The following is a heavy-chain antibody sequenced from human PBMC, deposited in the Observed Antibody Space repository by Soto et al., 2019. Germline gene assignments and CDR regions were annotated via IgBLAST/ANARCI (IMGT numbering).Heavy chain of an antibody. CDR2: ISYDGSNK. CDR3: ARSIYSFPLLVPAYNYYYYGTDV. Sequence: HPGGSLRLSCAASGFTFSSYAMHWVRQAPGKGLEWVAVISYDGSNKYYADSVKGRFTISRDTSKNTLYLQMNSLRAEDPAVYYCARSIYSFPLLVPAYNYYYYGTDVWGQGTTVTVSS. D-gene: IGHD2-15*01. V-gene: IGHV3-30-3*01. J-gene: IGHJ6*02. CDR1: GFTFSSYA.